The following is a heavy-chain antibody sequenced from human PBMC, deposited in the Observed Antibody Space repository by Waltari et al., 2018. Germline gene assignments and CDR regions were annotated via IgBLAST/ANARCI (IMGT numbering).Heavy chain of an antibody. CDR1: GFTLGSYS. J-gene: IGHJ4*02. Sequence: EVQLVESGGGLVQPGGSLRLSCAASGFTLGSYSMSWVRQAPGNGLEWISYIISTSSSSDDADSVKGRFTISRDNAKNSLYLQMDNLRTEDTAVYYCARETSKRFDYWGQGALVTVSS. CDR2: IISTSSSS. V-gene: IGHV3-48*04. CDR3: ARETSKRFDY.